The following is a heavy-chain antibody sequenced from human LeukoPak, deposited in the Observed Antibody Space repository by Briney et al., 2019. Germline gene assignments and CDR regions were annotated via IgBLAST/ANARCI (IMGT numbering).Heavy chain of an antibody. Sequence: GASVKVSCKASGYTFTGYYMHWVRQAPGQGLEWMGWINPNSGGTNYAQKFQGRVTMTRDTSISTAYMELSRLRSDDTAVYYCATGSPLYYDSSGYYYYWGQGTLVTVSS. D-gene: IGHD3-22*01. CDR2: INPNSGGT. V-gene: IGHV1-2*02. CDR3: ATGSPLYYDSSGYYYY. CDR1: GYTFTGYY. J-gene: IGHJ4*02.